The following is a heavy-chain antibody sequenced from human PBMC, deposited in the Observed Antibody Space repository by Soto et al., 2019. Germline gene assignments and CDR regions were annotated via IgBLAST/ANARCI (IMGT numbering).Heavy chain of an antibody. Sequence: QIQLVQSGTEVKRSGASVKVSCKTSGYSFTTYGLSWVRQAPGRGLEWVGWISGYNGNTNYAQKFQGTVILTTDTPTTTGYMEIKSLSSDDTAVYYCVRDTYYYHSSGPAPFEYWGKGTQVTVSS. CDR2: ISGYNGNT. CDR3: VRDTYYYHSSGPAPFEY. CDR1: GYSFTTYG. J-gene: IGHJ4*02. D-gene: IGHD3-22*01. V-gene: IGHV1-18*01.